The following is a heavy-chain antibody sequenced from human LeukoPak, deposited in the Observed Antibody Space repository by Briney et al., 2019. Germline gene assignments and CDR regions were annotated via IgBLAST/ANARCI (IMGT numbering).Heavy chain of an antibody. CDR3: ASPGGGPTDY. V-gene: IGHV4-39*01. Sequence: ETLSLTCTVSGSSISSGGYYWGWIRQPPGKGLEWIGSIYYSGSTYYNPSLKSRVTISVDTSKNQFSLKLSSVTAADTAVYYCASPGGGPTDYWGQGTLVAVSS. J-gene: IGHJ4*02. CDR2: IYYSGST. CDR1: GSSISSGGYY. D-gene: IGHD3-16*01.